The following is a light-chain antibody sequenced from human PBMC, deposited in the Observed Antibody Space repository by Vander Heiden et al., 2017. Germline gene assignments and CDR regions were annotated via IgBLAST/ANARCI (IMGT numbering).Light chain of an antibody. V-gene: IGKV1-33*01. CDR2: DAS. CDR1: QDISNY. Sequence: FQLTHSPSSVSASVGDRVTITCQASQDISNYLNWYQQKPEKAPKPLIYDASSLETGVPSRFSGSGSGTDFTFTISSLQPEDIATYYCQQYDNLPFTFGPGTKVDIK. CDR3: QQYDNLPFT. J-gene: IGKJ3*01.